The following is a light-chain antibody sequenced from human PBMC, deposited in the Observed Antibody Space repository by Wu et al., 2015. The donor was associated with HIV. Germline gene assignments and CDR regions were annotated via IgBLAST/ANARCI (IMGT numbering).Light chain of an antibody. CDR3: QQRNNWPLT. Sequence: EIVLTQSPGTLSLSPGERATLSCRASQTISNYLAWYQQKPGQAPRLLIYDASNRAPGIPARFSGSGSMADFTLTISNLEPEDSAIYFCQQRNNWPLTFGEGTKVEIK. V-gene: IGKV3-11*01. J-gene: IGKJ4*01. CDR2: DAS. CDR1: QTISNY.